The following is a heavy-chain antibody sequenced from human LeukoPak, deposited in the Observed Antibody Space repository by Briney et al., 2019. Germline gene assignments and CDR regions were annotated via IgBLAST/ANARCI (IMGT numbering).Heavy chain of an antibody. V-gene: IGHV3-53*01. CDR2: IYSGGST. J-gene: IGHJ1*01. D-gene: IGHD2-21*01. Sequence: GGSLRLSCAASGFTVRSNSMTWVRQAPGRGLEWVSVIYSGGSTYYADSVSGRFTISRDESENTLFLQMTSLRVEDTALYYCARAREYCAGNECYGYFQDWVEGTLISVSS. CDR3: ARAREYCAGNECYGYFQD. CDR1: GFTVRSNS.